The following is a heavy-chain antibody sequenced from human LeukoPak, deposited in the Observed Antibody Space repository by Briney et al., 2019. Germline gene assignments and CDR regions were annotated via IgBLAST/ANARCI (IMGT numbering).Heavy chain of an antibody. V-gene: IGHV3-74*01. CDR3: VRDIYIRRDSWYDVRSFDT. CDR2: INSDGSTT. D-gene: IGHD3-3*01. Sequence: GGSLRLSCVASGFTFSSYWMHWVRQAPGKGLVWVSRINSDGSTTIYADSVKGRFTMSRDNAKNTLYLQMNSLRAENMAVYYCVRDIYIRRDSWYDVRSFDTWGPGTLVTVSS. CDR1: GFTFSSYW. J-gene: IGHJ4*02.